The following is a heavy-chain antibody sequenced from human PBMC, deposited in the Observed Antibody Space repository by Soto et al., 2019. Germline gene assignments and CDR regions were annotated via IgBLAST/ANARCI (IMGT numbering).Heavy chain of an antibody. D-gene: IGHD6-6*01. CDR3: ARRHREARFCPYYYYGMDV. Sequence: GASVKVSCKASGYTFIDYYIHWVRQAPGQGLEWMGCINPHSGDTNSPPKFQARVTMTRDTSNSTAYMELSSLRSEDTAVYYCARRHREARFCPYYYYGMDVWGQGTTVTVSS. V-gene: IGHV1-2*02. J-gene: IGHJ6*02. CDR1: GYTFIDYY. CDR2: INPHSGDT.